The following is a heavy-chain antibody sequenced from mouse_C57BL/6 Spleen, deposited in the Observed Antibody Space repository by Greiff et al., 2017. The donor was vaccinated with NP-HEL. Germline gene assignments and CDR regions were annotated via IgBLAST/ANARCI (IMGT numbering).Heavy chain of an antibody. D-gene: IGHD3-3*01. CDR3: ARRRGTLYYFDY. CDR2: ISSGSSTI. J-gene: IGHJ2*01. CDR1: GFTFSDYG. V-gene: IGHV5-17*01. Sequence: EVKLVESGGGLVKPGGSLKLSCAASGFTFSDYGMHWVRQAPEKGLEWVAYISSGSSTIYYADKVKGRFTISRENAKNTLFLQMTSLRSEDTAMYYCARRRGTLYYFDYWGQGTTLTVSS.